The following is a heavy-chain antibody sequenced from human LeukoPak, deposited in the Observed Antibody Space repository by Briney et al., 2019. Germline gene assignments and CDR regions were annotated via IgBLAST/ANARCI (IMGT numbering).Heavy chain of an antibody. V-gene: IGHV3-30*18. CDR3: AKECVDTAMVMGLDY. J-gene: IGHJ4*02. D-gene: IGHD5-18*01. CDR2: ISYDGSNK. Sequence: GGSLRLSCVASGFTFSSYGMHWVRQAPGKGLEWVAVISYDGSNKYYADSVKGRFTISRDNSKNTLYLQMNSLRAEDTAVYYCAKECVDTAMVMGLDYWGQGTLVTVSS. CDR1: GFTFSSYG.